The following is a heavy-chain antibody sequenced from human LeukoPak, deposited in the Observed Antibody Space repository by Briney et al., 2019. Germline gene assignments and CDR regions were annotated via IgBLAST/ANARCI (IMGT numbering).Heavy chain of an antibody. Sequence: PSETLSLTCTVSGDSIRRSNDYWGWIRQSPGKGLEWLGSIYYSGNTYYNPSLESRLTISVDTYNNQFSLKLTSVTAADTAVYYCARNSAWLAAYFDYWGQGTLVTVSS. CDR2: IYYSGNT. D-gene: IGHD6-19*01. CDR3: ARNSAWLAAYFDY. V-gene: IGHV4-39*07. CDR1: GDSIRRSNDY. J-gene: IGHJ4*02.